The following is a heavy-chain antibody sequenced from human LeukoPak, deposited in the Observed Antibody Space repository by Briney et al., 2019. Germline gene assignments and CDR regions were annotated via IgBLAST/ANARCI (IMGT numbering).Heavy chain of an antibody. Sequence: GGSLRLSCEDSGFTFSSYWMHWVRQAPGKGLVWVSRINPDGRTITYADSVKGRFTISRDNSKNTLYLQMNSLRAEDTAVYYCARWTNFHAFDIWGQGTLVTVSS. CDR1: GFTFSSYW. CDR3: ARWTNFHAFDI. CDR2: INPDGRTI. D-gene: IGHD1-1*01. J-gene: IGHJ3*02. V-gene: IGHV3-74*03.